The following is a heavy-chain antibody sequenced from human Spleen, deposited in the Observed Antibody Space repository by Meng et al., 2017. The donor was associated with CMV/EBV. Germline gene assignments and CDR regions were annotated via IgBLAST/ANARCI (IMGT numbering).Heavy chain of an antibody. CDR3: ARGRYCSSTSCYSFDY. CDR1: GCTFTSYD. J-gene: IGHJ4*02. CDR2: MNPNSGNT. D-gene: IGHD2-2*01. Sequence: ASVKVSCKASGCTFTSYDINWVRQATGQGLEWMGWMNPNSGNTGYAQKFQGRVTMTRNTSISTAYMELSSLRSEDTAVYYCARGRYCSSTSCYSFDYWGQGTLVTVSS. V-gene: IGHV1-8*01.